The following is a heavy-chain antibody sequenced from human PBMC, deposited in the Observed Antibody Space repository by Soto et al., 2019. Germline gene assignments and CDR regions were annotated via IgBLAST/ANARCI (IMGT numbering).Heavy chain of an antibody. J-gene: IGHJ5*02. CDR3: ARGTYYYDSSGRPRGWFDP. D-gene: IGHD3-22*01. CDR2: INAGNGNT. CDR1: GYTFTSYA. V-gene: IGHV1-3*01. Sequence: ASVKVSCKASGYTFTSYAMHWVRQAPGQRLEWMGWINAGNGNTKYSQKFQGRVTITRDTSASTAYMELSSLRSEDTAVSYCARGTYYYDSSGRPRGWFDPWGQGTLVTVSS.